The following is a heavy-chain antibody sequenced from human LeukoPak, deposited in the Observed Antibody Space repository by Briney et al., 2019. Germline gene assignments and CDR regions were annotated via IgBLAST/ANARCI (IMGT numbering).Heavy chain of an antibody. D-gene: IGHD5-18*01. CDR1: GFTFSSYW. Sequence: PGGSLRLSCAASGFTFSSYWMSWVRQAPGKGLEWVANIKQDGSEKYYVDSVKGRFTISRDNAKNSLYLQMNSLRAEDTAVYYCAKDRWIQLWTLQPTYDYWGQGTLVTVSS. CDR2: IKQDGSEK. CDR3: AKDRWIQLWTLQPTYDY. V-gene: IGHV3-7*03. J-gene: IGHJ4*02.